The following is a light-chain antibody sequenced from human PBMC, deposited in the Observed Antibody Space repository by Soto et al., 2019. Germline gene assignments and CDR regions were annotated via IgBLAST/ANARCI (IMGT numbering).Light chain of an antibody. CDR1: QSVSSSY. CDR3: QQRADWPIT. V-gene: IGKV3D-20*02. CDR2: DAS. Sequence: EIALTQSPGTLSLSPGERATLSCRASQSVSSSYLAWYQQKPGQAPRLLIYDASNRATGIPARFSGSGSGTDFTLTISSLEPDDFAVYYCQQRADWPITFGQGTRLE. J-gene: IGKJ5*01.